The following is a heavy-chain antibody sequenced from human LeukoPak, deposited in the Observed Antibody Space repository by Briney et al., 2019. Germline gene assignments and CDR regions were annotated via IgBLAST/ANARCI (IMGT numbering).Heavy chain of an antibody. CDR2: IKEDGSEK. V-gene: IGHV3-7*04. CDR1: GFTFSNYW. J-gene: IGHJ4*02. CDR3: ARDSEHLNFDH. Sequence: GGSLRLSCAASGFTFSNYWMNWVRQAPGKGLEWVANIKEDGSEKYYVDSVKGRFTISRDNAKNSLYLQMDSLRAEDTAVYYCARDSEHLNFDHWGQGTLVTVSS. D-gene: IGHD1/OR15-1a*01.